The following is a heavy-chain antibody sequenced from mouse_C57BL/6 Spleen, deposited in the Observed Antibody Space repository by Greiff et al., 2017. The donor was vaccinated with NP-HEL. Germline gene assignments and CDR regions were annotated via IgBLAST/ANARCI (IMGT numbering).Heavy chain of an antibody. CDR3: ARVGYYGPYYFDY. D-gene: IGHD1-2*01. CDR2: INYDGSST. CDR1: GFTFSDYY. J-gene: IGHJ2*01. V-gene: IGHV5-16*01. Sequence: EVMLVESEGGLVQPGSSMKLSCTASGFTFSDYYMAWVRQVPEKGLEWVANINYDGSSTYYLDSLKSRFIISRDNAKNILYLQMSSLKSEDTATYYCARVGYYGPYYFDYWGQGTTLTVSS.